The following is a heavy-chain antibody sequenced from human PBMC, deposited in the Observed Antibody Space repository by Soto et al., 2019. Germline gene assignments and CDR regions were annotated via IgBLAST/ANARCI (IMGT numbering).Heavy chain of an antibody. J-gene: IGHJ5*01. CDR2: LIPLFGTT. V-gene: IGHV1-69*06. D-gene: IGHD7-27*01. Sequence: QVPLVQSGAEVKKPGSSVKVSCEASGGTFSGHAISWVRQAPGQGPEWMGGLIPLFGTTQHAQNFQGRLTIPADKSTSTAYMEWTSLRFDDTPIYYCARGPNWGYRFDSPGQGTLVTVSS. CDR3: ARGPNWGYRFDS. CDR1: GGTFSGHA.